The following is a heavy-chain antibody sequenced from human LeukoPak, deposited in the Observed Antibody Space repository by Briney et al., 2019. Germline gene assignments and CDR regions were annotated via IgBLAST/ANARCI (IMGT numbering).Heavy chain of an antibody. CDR1: GNSLSELY. CDR3: TTRSCDVWSGFVN. Sequence: GASVKVSCKFSGNSLSELYIQWVRQAPGKGLECMGGFDPEEAKMVYAQNFQGRVTMTEDTSTQTAYMELSGLTSDDTAVYYCTTRSCDVWSGFVNWGQGSLVTVSS. CDR2: FDPEEAKM. D-gene: IGHD3-3*01. J-gene: IGHJ4*02. V-gene: IGHV1-24*01.